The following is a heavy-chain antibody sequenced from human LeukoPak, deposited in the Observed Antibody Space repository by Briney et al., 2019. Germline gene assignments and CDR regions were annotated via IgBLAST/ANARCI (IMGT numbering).Heavy chain of an antibody. CDR2: IYHSGST. D-gene: IGHD3-10*01. V-gene: IGHV4-4*02. CDR3: ARLAATSGYYGSGTMAGSAFDI. J-gene: IGHJ3*02. CDR1: GGSISSSNW. Sequence: SETLSLTCAVSGGSISSSNWWSWIRQPPGKGLEWIGEIYHSGSTNYNPSLKSRVTISVDTSKNQFSLKLSSVTAADTAVYYCARLAATSGYYGSGTMAGSAFDIWGQGTMVTVSS.